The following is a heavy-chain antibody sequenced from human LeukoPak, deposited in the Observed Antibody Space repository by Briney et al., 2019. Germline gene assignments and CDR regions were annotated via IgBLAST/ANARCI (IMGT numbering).Heavy chain of an antibody. CDR3: ARRKEDGGGHHYFDY. CDR1: GDSISSSSHY. J-gene: IGHJ4*02. CDR2: VFYTGKT. V-gene: IGHV4-39*01. D-gene: IGHD2-15*01. Sequence: MSSETLSLTCTVSGDSISSSSHYWDWIRQLPGMGLEWIGTVFYTGKTSYNPSLQSRVSMSVDTSKNQFSLKLISVTAADTAIYYCARRKEDGGGHHYFDYWGQGTLVTASS.